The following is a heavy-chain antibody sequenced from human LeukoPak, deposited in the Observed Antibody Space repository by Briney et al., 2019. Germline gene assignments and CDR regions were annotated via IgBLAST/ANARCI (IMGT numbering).Heavy chain of an antibody. Sequence: ASVKVSCRASGYSFTSHYMHWVRQAPGQGLEWLGLINPSGSSTLYAQKFQGRVTMTRDMSTSTVYMELSSLRSEDTAVYYCARASTVTTTVAYWGQGTLVTVSS. CDR1: GYSFTSHY. V-gene: IGHV1-46*01. J-gene: IGHJ4*02. CDR2: INPSGSST. D-gene: IGHD4-17*01. CDR3: ARASTVTTTVAY.